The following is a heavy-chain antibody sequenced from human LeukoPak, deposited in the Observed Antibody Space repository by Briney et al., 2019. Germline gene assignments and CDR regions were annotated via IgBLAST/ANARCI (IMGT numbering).Heavy chain of an antibody. CDR2: ISYDGSNK. D-gene: IGHD3-3*01. CDR3: AKRYDFWSGSPVDY. V-gene: IGHV3-30*18. Sequence: GGSLRLSCAASGFTFSSYGMHWVRQAPGKGLEGVAVISYDGSNKYYADSVKGRFTISRDNSKNTLYLQMNSLRAEDTAVYYCAKRYDFWSGSPVDYWGQGTLVTVSS. J-gene: IGHJ4*02. CDR1: GFTFSSYG.